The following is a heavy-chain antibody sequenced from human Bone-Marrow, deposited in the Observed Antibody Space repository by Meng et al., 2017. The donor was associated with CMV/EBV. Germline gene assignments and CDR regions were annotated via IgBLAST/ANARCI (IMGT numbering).Heavy chain of an antibody. D-gene: IGHD6-19*01. Sequence: SVFTFSNYAMSCVRQAPGKGLEWVSAIGADGAGIFYADSVKGRFTISEDNSKNTLFLQMNNLRAEDTALYYCARPGLTVAGTRWFDPWGQGTLVTVSS. CDR2: IGADGAGI. CDR1: VFTFSNYA. CDR3: ARPGLTVAGTRWFDP. J-gene: IGHJ5*02. V-gene: IGHV3-23*01.